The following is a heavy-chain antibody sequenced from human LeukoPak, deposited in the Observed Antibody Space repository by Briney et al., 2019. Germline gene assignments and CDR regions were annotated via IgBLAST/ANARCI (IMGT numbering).Heavy chain of an antibody. CDR2: INHSGNT. CDR3: ASPIYGDYTENGFDI. Sequence: PSETLSLTCAVYGGSSSGYYWSWIRQPPGKGLEWIGEINHSGNTNYNPSLKSRVTILVDTSKNQFSLKLNSVTAADTAVYYCASPIYGDYTENGFDIWGQGTMVTVSS. CDR1: GGSSSGYY. J-gene: IGHJ3*02. D-gene: IGHD4-17*01. V-gene: IGHV4-34*01.